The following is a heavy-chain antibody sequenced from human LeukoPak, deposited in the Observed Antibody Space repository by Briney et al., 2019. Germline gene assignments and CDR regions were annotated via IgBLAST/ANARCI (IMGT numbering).Heavy chain of an antibody. V-gene: IGHV1-18*01. CDR3: ARSPDILTGENFDY. D-gene: IGHD3-9*01. Sequence: GASVKVSCKASGYSLTSYGINWVRQAPGQGLEWMGWISPYNGNTNYAQNLQGRVTMTRDTSIRTAYMEVSRLRSDDTAVYYCARSPDILTGENFDYWGQGTLVTVSS. CDR2: ISPYNGNT. J-gene: IGHJ4*02. CDR1: GYSLTSYG.